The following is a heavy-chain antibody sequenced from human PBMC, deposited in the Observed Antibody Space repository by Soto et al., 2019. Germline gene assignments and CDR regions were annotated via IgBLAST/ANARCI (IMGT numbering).Heavy chain of an antibody. J-gene: IGHJ4*02. Sequence: QVQLRQWGAGLPKPSETLSLTCAVYGAPFSGYYWTWIRQPPGKGLEWIGEINHTGSTKYNPSLKSRVTISLDTSKNQFSLSLRSVTAADTAVYYCARGREIFGAVTPFEYWGQGTQVAVSS. D-gene: IGHD3-3*01. V-gene: IGHV4-34*02. CDR2: INHTGST. CDR1: GAPFSGYY. CDR3: ARGREIFGAVTPFEY.